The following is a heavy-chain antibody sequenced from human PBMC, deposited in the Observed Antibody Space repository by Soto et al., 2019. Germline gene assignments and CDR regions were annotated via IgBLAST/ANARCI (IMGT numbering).Heavy chain of an antibody. CDR2: IYHSGSS. D-gene: IGHD3-10*01. Sequence: WVRQPPGKGLEWIGEIYHSGSSNYNPSLKSRVTISVDKSKNHFSLKLSSVTAADTAVYYCATVGVYYYYGMDVWGQGTTVTVS. J-gene: IGHJ6*02. V-gene: IGHV4-4*02. CDR3: ATVGVYYYYGMDV.